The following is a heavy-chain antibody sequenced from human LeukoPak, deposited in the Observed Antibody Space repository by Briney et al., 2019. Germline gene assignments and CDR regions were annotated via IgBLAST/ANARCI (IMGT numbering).Heavy chain of an antibody. D-gene: IGHD2-15*01. J-gene: IGHJ4*02. V-gene: IGHV1-2*02. CDR2: ITPNSGGT. CDR1: GYTFSDYY. CDR3: VRKSATRRTSEFDY. Sequence: VKVSCKASGYTFSDYYIHWVRQAPGQGLEWMGWITPNSGGTKYAQRFQGRVTMTRDTSISTAYMDLSSLGSDDTAVFYCVRKSATRRTSEFDYWGQGTPVTVSS.